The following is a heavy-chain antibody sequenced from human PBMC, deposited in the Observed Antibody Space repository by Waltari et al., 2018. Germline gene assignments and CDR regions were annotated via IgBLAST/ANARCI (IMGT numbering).Heavy chain of an antibody. Sequence: QVQLQESGPGLVKPSETLSLTCTVPGGSISSYYSSWIRPPAGKGLEWIGRIYTSGSTNYNPSLKSRVTMSVDTSKNQFSLKLSSVTAADTAVYYCATVTDYYDSSGYSAGTYWGQGTLVTVSS. CDR3: ATVTDYYDSSGYSAGTY. J-gene: IGHJ4*02. V-gene: IGHV4-4*07. CDR2: IYTSGST. D-gene: IGHD3-22*01. CDR1: GGSISSYY.